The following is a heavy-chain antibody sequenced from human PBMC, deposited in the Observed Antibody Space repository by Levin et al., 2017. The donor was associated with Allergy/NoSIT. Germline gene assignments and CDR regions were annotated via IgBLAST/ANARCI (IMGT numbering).Heavy chain of an antibody. D-gene: IGHD5/OR15-5a*01. CDR1: GGSFSAYY. CDR2: INHNGST. Sequence: SETLSLTCSVYGGSFSAYYWNWIRQPPGKGLEWIGDINHNGSTNYNPSLKSRVTISVDTSKKQFSLTLSSVTAADTAVYYCARGVSEEGYFDLWGRGTLVTISS. V-gene: IGHV4-34*01. J-gene: IGHJ2*01. CDR3: ARGVSEEGYFDL.